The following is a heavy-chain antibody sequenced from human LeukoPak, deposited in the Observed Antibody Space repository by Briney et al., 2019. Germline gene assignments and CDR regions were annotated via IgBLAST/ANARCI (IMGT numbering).Heavy chain of an antibody. V-gene: IGHV3-48*03. CDR1: GFTFSSYA. Sequence: TGGSLRLSCSASGFTFSSYAMHWVRQAPGKGLEWISYITTSGTSTYYADSVKGRFTISRDNGKTALSLQMNSLRAEDTAVYYCVVHSATSCYWGQGTLVTVSS. D-gene: IGHD1-26*01. CDR2: ITTSGTST. J-gene: IGHJ4*02. CDR3: VVHSATSCY.